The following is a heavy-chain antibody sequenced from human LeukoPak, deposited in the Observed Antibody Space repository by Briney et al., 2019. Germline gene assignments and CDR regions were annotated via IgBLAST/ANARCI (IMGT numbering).Heavy chain of an antibody. CDR2: ISYDGSNK. CDR3: ARVSATVVTPEWDAFDI. D-gene: IGHD4-23*01. CDR1: GFTFSSYG. V-gene: IGHV3-30*03. J-gene: IGHJ3*02. Sequence: PGRSLRLSCAASGFTFSSYGMHWVRQAPGKGLEWVAVISYDGSNKYYADSVKGRFTISRDNSKNTLYLQMNSLRAEDTAVYYCARVSATVVTPEWDAFDIWGQGTMVTVSS.